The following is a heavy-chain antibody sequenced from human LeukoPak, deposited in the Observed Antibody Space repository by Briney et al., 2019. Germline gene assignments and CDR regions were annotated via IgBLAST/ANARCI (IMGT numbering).Heavy chain of an antibody. D-gene: IGHD1-1*01. Sequence: GESLKISCKCSGYIFTYYWIGWVRQMPGKGLELMGIIYPGDSDTRYRPSFQGQVTISVDKSISTAYLQWSSLKASDTDMYYCARQDGNSKYYFDYWGQGTLVTVSS. CDR2: IYPGDSDT. CDR3: ARQDGNSKYYFDY. CDR1: GYIFTYYW. J-gene: IGHJ4*02. V-gene: IGHV5-51*01.